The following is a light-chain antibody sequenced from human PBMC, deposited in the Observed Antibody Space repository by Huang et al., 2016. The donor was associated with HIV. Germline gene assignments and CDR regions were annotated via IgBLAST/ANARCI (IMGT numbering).Light chain of an antibody. CDR3: QQYNDWPWT. Sequence: IVMSQSPATLSVSPGDSATLSCRANPTVNNKVAWFQQKVGQSPSLIIYSASVRASSSGVPDRFLGRGSGTEFTLSITSVQSDDFAVYYCQQYNDWPWTFGQGTRV. J-gene: IGKJ1*01. CDR2: SAS. CDR1: PTVNNK. V-gene: IGKV3D-15*01.